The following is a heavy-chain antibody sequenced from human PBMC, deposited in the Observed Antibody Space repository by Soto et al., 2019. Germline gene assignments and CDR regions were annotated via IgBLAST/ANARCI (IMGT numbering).Heavy chain of an antibody. V-gene: IGHV1-2*02. CDR1: GYTFTGYY. CDR3: ARDQPVVTAIHYYYGMDV. D-gene: IGHD2-21*02. CDR2: INPNSGGT. Sequence: ASVKVSCKASGYTFTGYYMHWVRQAPGQGLEWMGWINPNSGGTNYAQKFQGRVTMTRDTSISTAYMELSRLRSDDTAVYYCARDQPVVTAIHYYYGMDVWGQGTTVTVSS. J-gene: IGHJ6*02.